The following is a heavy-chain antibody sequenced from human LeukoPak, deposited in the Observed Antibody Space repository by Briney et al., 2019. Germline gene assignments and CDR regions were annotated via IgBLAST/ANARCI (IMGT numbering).Heavy chain of an antibody. CDR1: GFTFSTYG. D-gene: IGHD2-2*02. V-gene: IGHV3-30*02. Sequence: GGSLRLSCAASGFTFSTYGMHWVRQAPGKGLEWVAFIRYDGSSKYYTDSVKGRFTISRDISKNTLYLQMNSLRAEDTAVYYCAKDASIYCSSTTCYTGLDYWGQGTLVTVSS. CDR2: IRYDGSSK. J-gene: IGHJ4*02. CDR3: AKDASIYCSSTTCYTGLDY.